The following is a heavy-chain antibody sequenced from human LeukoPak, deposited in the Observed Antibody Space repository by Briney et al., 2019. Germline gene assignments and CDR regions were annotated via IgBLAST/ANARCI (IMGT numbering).Heavy chain of an antibody. D-gene: IGHD3-10*01. Sequence: SETLSLTCTVSGGSVSSGSYYWSWIRQPPGKGLEWIGYIYYSGSTNYNPSLKSRFTISVDTSKNQFSLKLSSVTAADTAVYYCAREKLLWFGELLHWFDPWGQGTLVTVSS. J-gene: IGHJ5*02. CDR2: IYYSGST. CDR3: AREKLLWFGELLHWFDP. V-gene: IGHV4-61*01. CDR1: GGSVSSGSYY.